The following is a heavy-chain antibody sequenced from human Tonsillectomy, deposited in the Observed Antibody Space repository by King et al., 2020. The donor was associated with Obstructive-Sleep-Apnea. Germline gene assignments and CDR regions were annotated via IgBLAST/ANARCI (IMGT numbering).Heavy chain of an antibody. D-gene: IGHD2-2*01. CDR3: ASGCSSTSCLYTDDAFDI. CDR1: GYSFTSYW. CDR2: IDPSDSYT. J-gene: IGHJ3*02. Sequence: VQLVESGAEVKKPGESLRISCKGSGYSFTSYWISWVRQMPGKGLEWMGRIDPSDSYTNSSPSFPGHVTISSDKSISTAYLQWSSLKASDTAMYYCASGCSSTSCLYTDDAFDIWGQGTMVTVSS. V-gene: IGHV5-10-1*03.